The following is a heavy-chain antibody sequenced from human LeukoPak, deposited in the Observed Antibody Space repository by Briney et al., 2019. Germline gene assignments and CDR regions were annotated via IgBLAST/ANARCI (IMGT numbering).Heavy chain of an antibody. V-gene: IGHV3-64D*09. CDR2: INDNGRRT. Sequence: GGSLRLSCAASGFTFSNYWMHWVRQAPGKGLEYVSGINDNGRRTHYGDSLKGRFTISRDNSKNTLYLQMRTLRDEDTAMYYCVKDLSGRYTFDYWGQGTLVTVSS. D-gene: IGHD1-26*01. J-gene: IGHJ4*02. CDR3: VKDLSGRYTFDY. CDR1: GFTFSNYW.